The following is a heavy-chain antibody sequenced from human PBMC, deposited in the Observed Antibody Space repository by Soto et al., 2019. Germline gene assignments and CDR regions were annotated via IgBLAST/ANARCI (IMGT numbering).Heavy chain of an antibody. CDR2: IYYSGST. Sequence: SETLSLTCTVSGGSISSYYWTWIRQPPGKGLEWIGYIYYSGSTNYNPSLKSRVTISVATSKTQFSLKLSSVTAADTAVYYCARLDAYYHNMDVWGKGTTVTVSS. CDR1: GGSISSYY. V-gene: IGHV4-59*08. J-gene: IGHJ6*03. CDR3: ARLDAYYHNMDV.